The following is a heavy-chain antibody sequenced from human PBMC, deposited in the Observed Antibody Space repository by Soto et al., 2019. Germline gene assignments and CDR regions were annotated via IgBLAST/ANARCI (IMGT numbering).Heavy chain of an antibody. CDR1: GYTFTSYA. D-gene: IGHD6-19*01. V-gene: IGHV1-3*01. CDR2: INAGNGNT. J-gene: IGHJ5*02. Sequence: QVQLVQSGAEVKKPGASVKVSCKASGYTFTSYAMHWVRQAPGQRLEWMGWINAGNGNTKYSQKFQGRVTITRDTSASTAYMELSSLRSEDTAVYYCAGGYSSGWYWFDPWGQGTLVTVSS. CDR3: AGGYSSGWYWFDP.